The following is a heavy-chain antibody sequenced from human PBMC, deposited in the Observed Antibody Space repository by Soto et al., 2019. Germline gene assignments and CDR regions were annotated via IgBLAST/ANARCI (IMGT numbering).Heavy chain of an antibody. CDR3: ARPIPTMLRGVIRVSVMDV. Sequence: QVQLVQSGAEVKKPGASVKVSCQVSGYTFTRYGLSWVRQAPGQGLEWMGWISAFDGNTDYAQKFQGRVTMTIDTSTSTAYMDLRSVSSDDTAVYYCARPIPTMLRGVIRVSVMDVWGQGTTVTVSS. V-gene: IGHV1-18*01. D-gene: IGHD3-10*01. J-gene: IGHJ6*02. CDR1: GYTFTRYG. CDR2: ISAFDGNT.